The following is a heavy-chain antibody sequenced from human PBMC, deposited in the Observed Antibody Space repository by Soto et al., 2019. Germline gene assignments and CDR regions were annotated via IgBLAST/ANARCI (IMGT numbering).Heavy chain of an antibody. CDR1: GYTLTELS. CDR2: FDPEDGET. CDR3: ETVRNGYGDYFWFDP. D-gene: IGHD4-17*01. V-gene: IGHV1-24*01. J-gene: IGHJ5*02. Sequence: ASVKVSCKVSGYTLTELSMHWVRQAPGKGLEWMGGFDPEDGETIYAQKFQGRVTMTEDTSTDTAYMELSSLRSEDTAVYYCETVRNGYGDYFWFDPWGQGTLVTVSS.